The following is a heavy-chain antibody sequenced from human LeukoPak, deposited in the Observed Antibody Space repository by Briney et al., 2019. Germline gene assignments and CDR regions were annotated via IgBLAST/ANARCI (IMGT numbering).Heavy chain of an antibody. J-gene: IGHJ3*02. Sequence: SETLSLTCAVYGGSFSGYYWSWIRQPPGKGLEWIGYNYYSGSTNYNPSLKSRVTISVDTSKNQFSLKLSSVTAADTAVYYCARVSDTAMVLAAFDIWGQGTMVTVSS. D-gene: IGHD5-18*01. CDR1: GGSFSGYY. CDR3: ARVSDTAMVLAAFDI. CDR2: NYYSGST. V-gene: IGHV4-59*08.